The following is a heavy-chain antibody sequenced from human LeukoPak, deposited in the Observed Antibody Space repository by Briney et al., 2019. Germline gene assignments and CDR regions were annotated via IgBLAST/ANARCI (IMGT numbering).Heavy chain of an antibody. CDR1: GYTFTGYY. V-gene: IGHV1-2*04. D-gene: IGHD2-15*01. Sequence: ASVKVSCKASGYTFTGYYMHWVRQAPGQGLEWMGWINPNSGGTNYAQKLQGWVTMTRDTSISTAYMELSRLRSDDTAVYYCARSGYCSGGSCSYYFDYWGQGTLVTVSS. CDR3: ARSGYCSGGSCSYYFDY. J-gene: IGHJ4*02. CDR2: INPNSGGT.